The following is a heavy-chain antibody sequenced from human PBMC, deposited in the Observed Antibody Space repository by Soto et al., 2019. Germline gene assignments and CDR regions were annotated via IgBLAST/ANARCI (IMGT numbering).Heavy chain of an antibody. CDR1: GYSFTIYC. CDR2: IYPGDSDT. Sequence: PGESLKISCKGSGYSFTIYCIGWVLQMPGKGLEWMGIIYPGDSDTRYSPSFQGQVTISADKSISTAYLQWSSLKASDTAMYYCARLRIAAAGRGDYWGQGTLVTVSS. D-gene: IGHD6-13*01. V-gene: IGHV5-51*01. CDR3: ARLRIAAAGRGDY. J-gene: IGHJ4*02.